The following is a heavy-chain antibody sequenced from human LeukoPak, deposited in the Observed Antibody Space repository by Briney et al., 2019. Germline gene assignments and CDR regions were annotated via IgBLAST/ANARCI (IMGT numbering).Heavy chain of an antibody. CDR1: GGSFSGYY. J-gene: IGHJ6*02. CDR2: INHSGST. D-gene: IGHD3-10*01. V-gene: IGHV4-34*01. CDR3: ARAHPYYYGSGRSRYYGMDV. Sequence: SETLSPTCAVYGGSFSGYYWSWIRQPPGKGLEWIGEINHSGSTNYNPSLKSRVTISVDTSKNQFSLKLSSVTAADTAVYYCARAHPYYYGSGRSRYYGMDVWGQGTTVTVSS.